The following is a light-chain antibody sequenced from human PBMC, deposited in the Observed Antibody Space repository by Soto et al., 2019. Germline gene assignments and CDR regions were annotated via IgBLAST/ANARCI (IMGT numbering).Light chain of an antibody. J-gene: IGKJ2*01. CDR3: QQSYSTPRT. CDR2: AAS. V-gene: IGKV1-39*01. CDR1: QSISNY. Sequence: DIQMTQSPSSLSESIGDRVTITCRAGQSISNYLNWYQQKPGKAPKLLIYAASSLQSGVPSRFSGSGSGTDFTLTISSLQPEDFATYYCQQSYSTPRTFGQGTKLEIK.